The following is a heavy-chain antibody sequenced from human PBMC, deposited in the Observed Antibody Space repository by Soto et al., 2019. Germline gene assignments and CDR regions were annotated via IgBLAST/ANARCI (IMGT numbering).Heavy chain of an antibody. CDR1: GFSFSTFE. Sequence: QPGGSLRLSCAASGFSFSTFEMNWVRQAPGKGLEWVAYINSGSDTMHYADSVRGRFTVSRDNAKNSLFLQMNSLRVEDTALYYCARDRAAGGYWRQGTLVTVSS. J-gene: IGHJ4*02. D-gene: IGHD6-13*01. CDR2: INSGSDTM. CDR3: ARDRAAGGY. V-gene: IGHV3-48*03.